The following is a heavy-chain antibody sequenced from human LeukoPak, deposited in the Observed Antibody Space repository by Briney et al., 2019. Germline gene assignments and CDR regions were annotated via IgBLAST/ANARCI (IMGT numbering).Heavy chain of an antibody. CDR2: IIPIFGTA. D-gene: IGHD2-21*01. J-gene: IGHJ6*04. CDR1: GGTFSSYA. Sequence: SVKVSCKASGGTFSSYAISWVRQAPGQGLEWMGRIIPIFGTANYAQKFQGRVTITTDKSTSTAYMELSSLRSEDTAVYYCARELISGDMTDVWGKGTTVTVSS. V-gene: IGHV1-69*05. CDR3: ARELISGDMTDV.